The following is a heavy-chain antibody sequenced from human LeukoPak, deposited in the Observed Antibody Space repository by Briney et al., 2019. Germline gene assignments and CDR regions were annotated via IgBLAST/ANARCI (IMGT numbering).Heavy chain of an antibody. V-gene: IGHV3-21*01. Sequence: PGGSLRLSCAASGFTFSSYSMNWVRQAPGKGLEWVSSISSSSSYIYYADSVKGRFTISRDNAKNSLYLQMNSLRAEDTAVYYCARGGQYGDYEIDYWGQGTLVTVSS. CDR3: ARGGQYGDYEIDY. J-gene: IGHJ4*02. D-gene: IGHD4-17*01. CDR2: ISSSSSYI. CDR1: GFTFSSYS.